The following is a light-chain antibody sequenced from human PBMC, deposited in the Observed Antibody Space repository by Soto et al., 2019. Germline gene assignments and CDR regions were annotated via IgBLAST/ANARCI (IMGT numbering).Light chain of an antibody. CDR2: KAS. J-gene: IGKJ1*01. CDR1: QSVNTW. Sequence: DIQMTQSPSTLSASVGDRVTITCRASQSVNTWLAWYQQKPGKAPKLLISKASTLENGVPSRFSGSGSGTEFTLTISSLQPDDFATYHCQQHKAYWTFGQGTKVDIK. CDR3: QQHKAYWT. V-gene: IGKV1-5*03.